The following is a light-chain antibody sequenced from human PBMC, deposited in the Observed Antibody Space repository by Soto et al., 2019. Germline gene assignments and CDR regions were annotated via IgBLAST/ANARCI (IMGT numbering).Light chain of an antibody. Sequence: DIQMTQSPSSLSASVGDRVTITCRASQRISNYLNWYQQKPVKAPKLLIYAASSLESGVPSRFSGSGSGTDFTLTISSLQPDDSATYYCQQSYSTPYTFGQGTKLEIK. J-gene: IGKJ2*01. CDR1: QRISNY. V-gene: IGKV1-39*01. CDR2: AAS. CDR3: QQSYSTPYT.